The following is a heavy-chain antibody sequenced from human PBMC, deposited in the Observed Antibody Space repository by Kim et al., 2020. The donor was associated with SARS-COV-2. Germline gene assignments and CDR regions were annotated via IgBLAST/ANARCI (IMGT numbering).Heavy chain of an antibody. CDR3: AKTGIAVAGYYYGMDV. CDR1: GYSFTSYW. D-gene: IGHD6-19*01. CDR2: IYPGDSDT. V-gene: IGHV5-51*01. Sequence: GESLKISCKGSGYSFTSYWIGWVRQMPGKGLEWMGIIYPGDSDTRYSPSFQGQVTISADKSISTAYLQWSSLKASDTAMYYCAKTGIAVAGYYYGMDVWGQWTTVTVSS. J-gene: IGHJ6*02.